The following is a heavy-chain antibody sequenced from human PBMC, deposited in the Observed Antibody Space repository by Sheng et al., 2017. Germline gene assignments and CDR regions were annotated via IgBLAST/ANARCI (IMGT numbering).Heavy chain of an antibody. J-gene: IGHJ3*02. CDR3: AKRDYYNSLTGYYSDAFDM. CDR2: ISNSGDTT. D-gene: IGHD3-9*01. Sequence: EVQLLESGGGLVQPGGSLRLSCAASGFTFSSYAMNWVRQAPGKGLEWVSGISNSGDTTYYADSVKGRFTISRDNSKNTLYMQMNSLRADDTAVYYCAKRDYYNSLTGYYSDAFDMWGQGTMVTVSS. CDR1: GFTFSSYA. V-gene: IGHV3-23*01.